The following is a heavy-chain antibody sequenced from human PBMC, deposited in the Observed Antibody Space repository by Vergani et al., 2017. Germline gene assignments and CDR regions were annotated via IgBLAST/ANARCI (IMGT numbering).Heavy chain of an antibody. J-gene: IGHJ6*03. V-gene: IGHV3-20*04. D-gene: IGHD3-3*01. CDR1: GFTFDDYG. CDR2: INWNGGST. CDR3: ARGVSRYYDFWSGYSSPWYYYYYMDV. Sequence: EVQLVESVGGVVRPGGSLRLSCAASGFTFDDYGMSWVRQAPGKGLEWVSGINWNGGSTGYADSVKGRFTISRDNAKNSLYLQMNSLRAEDTALYYCARGVSRYYDFWSGYSSPWYYYYYMDVWGKGTTVTVSS.